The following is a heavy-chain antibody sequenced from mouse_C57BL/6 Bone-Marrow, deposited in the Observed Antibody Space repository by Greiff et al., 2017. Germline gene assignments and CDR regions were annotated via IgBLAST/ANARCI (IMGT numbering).Heavy chain of an antibody. Sequence: QVQLKESGPELVKPGASVKLSCKASGYTFTSYGINWVKQRPGQGLEWIGGIYPRVGSTKYNEKFKGKATLTVDTSSSTAYMELHSLTSEDSAVFYWARSDYRNHRFAYWGQGTPLTVSA. CDR2: IYPRVGST. V-gene: IGHV1-85*01. D-gene: IGHD2-5*01. J-gene: IGHJ3*01. CDR3: ARSDYRNHRFAY. CDR1: GYTFTSYG.